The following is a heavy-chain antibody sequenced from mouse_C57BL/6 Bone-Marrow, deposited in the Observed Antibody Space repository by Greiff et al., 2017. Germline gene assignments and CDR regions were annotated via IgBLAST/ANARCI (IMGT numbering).Heavy chain of an antibody. Sequence: QVQLQQSGAELARPGASVKLSCKASGYTFTSYGISWVKQRPGQGLEWIGEIYPRSGNTYYNEKFKGKATLTADKSSSTAYMELRSLTSEDSAVYVCARSYYGSSYYFDYGGQGTTLTVSA. J-gene: IGHJ2*01. CDR2: IYPRSGNT. V-gene: IGHV1-81*01. D-gene: IGHD1-1*01. CDR1: GYTFTSYG. CDR3: ARSYYGSSYYFDY.